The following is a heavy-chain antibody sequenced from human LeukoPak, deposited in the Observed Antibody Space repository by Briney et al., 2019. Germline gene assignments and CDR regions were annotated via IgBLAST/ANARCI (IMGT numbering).Heavy chain of an antibody. CDR2: ISAYNGNT. D-gene: IGHD3-10*01. Sequence: GASVKVSCKASGYTFTGYGISWVRQAPGQGLEWMGWISAYNGNTNYAQKLQGRVTMTTDTSTSTAYMELRSLRSDDTAVYYCARAHYYGSGSYYSPDYYYYMDVWGKGTTVTVSS. J-gene: IGHJ6*03. V-gene: IGHV1-18*01. CDR3: ARAHYYGSGSYYSPDYYYYMDV. CDR1: GYTFTGYG.